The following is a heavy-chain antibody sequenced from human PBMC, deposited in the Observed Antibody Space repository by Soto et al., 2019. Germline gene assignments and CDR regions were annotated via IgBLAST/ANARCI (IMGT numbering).Heavy chain of an antibody. CDR3: ARASETAMGVYGLAV. J-gene: IGHJ6*02. V-gene: IGHV1-46*01. CDR1: GYAFSDNY. Sequence: ASVKVSCKTSGYAFSDNYLHWVRQAPGQGLEWMVLINPMSDIATYAQKFQGRVTVTRDTSASTVFMELTNLRTEDTATYYCARASETAMGVYGLAVWGLGTTVTVSS. CDR2: INPMSDIA. D-gene: IGHD5-18*01.